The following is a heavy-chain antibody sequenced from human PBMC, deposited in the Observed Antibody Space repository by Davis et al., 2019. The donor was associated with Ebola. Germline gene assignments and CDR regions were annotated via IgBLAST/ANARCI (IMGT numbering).Heavy chain of an antibody. Sequence: ASVKVSCKASGYTFTNYDINWVRQATGQGLEWMGWMNPNSGNTGSAQRFQGRLTMTRDTSITTAYMELSSLRFEDTAVYYCARVPPYDDFWGDHYMPRLDVWGQGTTVTVSS. D-gene: IGHD3/OR15-3a*01. CDR1: GYTFTNYD. CDR3: ARVPPYDDFWGDHYMPRLDV. J-gene: IGHJ6*02. CDR2: MNPNSGNT. V-gene: IGHV1-8*01.